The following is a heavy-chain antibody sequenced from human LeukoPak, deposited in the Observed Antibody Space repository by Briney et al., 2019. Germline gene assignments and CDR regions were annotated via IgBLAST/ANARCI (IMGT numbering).Heavy chain of an antibody. CDR2: ISSTSSAK. CDR3: ARGDKQLLFNRNKGGFDP. CDR1: GFTFSSYA. D-gene: IGHD1-14*01. Sequence: PGGSLRLSCAASGFTFSSYAMNWVRQAPGRGLEWVSYISSTSSAKYYADSVEGRFTISRDNAKNSLYLQMNSLRAEDTAVYYCARGDKQLLFNRNKGGFDPWGQGALVTVSS. V-gene: IGHV3-48*01. J-gene: IGHJ5*02.